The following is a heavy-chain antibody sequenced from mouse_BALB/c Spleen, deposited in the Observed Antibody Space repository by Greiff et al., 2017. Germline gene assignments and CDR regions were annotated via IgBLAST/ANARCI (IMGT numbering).Heavy chain of an antibody. CDR2: ISSGSSTI. Sequence: EVKLVESGGGLVQPGGSRKLSCAASGFTFSSFGMHWVRQAPEKGLEWVAYISSGSSTIYYADTVKGRFTISRDNPKNTLFLQMTSLRSEDTAMYYCARSHYYCYYYFDYWGQGTTLTVSS. J-gene: IGHJ2*01. V-gene: IGHV5-17*02. CDR3: ARSHYYCYYYFDY. CDR1: GFTFSSFG. D-gene: IGHD1-2*01.